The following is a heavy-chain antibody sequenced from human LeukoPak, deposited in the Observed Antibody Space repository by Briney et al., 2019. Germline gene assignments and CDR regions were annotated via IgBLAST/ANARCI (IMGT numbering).Heavy chain of an antibody. CDR3: ARNSGYSLNWFDP. CDR1: GGSISSGGYS. J-gene: IGHJ5*02. V-gene: IGHV4-30-2*01. Sequence: SQTLSLTCAVSGGSISSGGYSWSWIRQPPGKGLEWIGYIYHSGSTYYNPSLKSRVTISVDRSKNQFSLKLSSVTAADTAVYYCARNSGYSLNWFDPWGQGNLVTVSS. D-gene: IGHD3-22*01. CDR2: IYHSGST.